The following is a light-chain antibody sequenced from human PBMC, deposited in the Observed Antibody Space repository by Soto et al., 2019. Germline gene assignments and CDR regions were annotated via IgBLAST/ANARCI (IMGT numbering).Light chain of an antibody. Sequence: EIVLTQSPATLSLSPGERATLSCRASQSVSSYLAWFQQKPGQAPRLLIYDASNRATGIPARFSGSGSGTDFTLTISSLEPEDFAVYYCQQRSNWPYTFGQATKLAIK. CDR3: QQRSNWPYT. CDR1: QSVSSY. CDR2: DAS. J-gene: IGKJ2*01. V-gene: IGKV3-11*01.